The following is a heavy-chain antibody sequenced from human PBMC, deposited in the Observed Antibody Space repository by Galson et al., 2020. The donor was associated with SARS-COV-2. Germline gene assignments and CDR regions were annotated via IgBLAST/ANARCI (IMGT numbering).Heavy chain of an antibody. CDR2: IRSSSSYK. D-gene: IGHD2-8*01. CDR1: GFIFREYD. J-gene: IGHJ6*02. V-gene: IGHV3-21*01. CDR3: ARDMHCPRGVCRFYGLDV. Sequence: GESLKIYCAASGFIFREYDMSRVRQAPGKGPEWVSSIRSSSSYKYHAASLKGRRTVSRDNAKRSLFLQVNSLRVEDTAVYYCARDMHCPRGVCRFYGLDVWGPGTMVTVSS.